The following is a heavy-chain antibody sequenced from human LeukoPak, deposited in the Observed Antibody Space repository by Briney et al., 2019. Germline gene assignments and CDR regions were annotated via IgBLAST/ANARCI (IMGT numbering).Heavy chain of an antibody. V-gene: IGHV1-8*01. CDR2: MNPNIGNT. D-gene: IGHD3-10*01. Sequence: GASVKVSCKASGYTFTSYDINWVRQATGHGLEWMGWMNPNIGNTGYAQKFQGRVTMTTNTSISTAYMELSSLRSEDTALYYGATQLLWFGELQGFDDWGQGTLVTVSS. J-gene: IGHJ4*02. CDR3: ATQLLWFGELQGFDD. CDR1: GYTFTSYD.